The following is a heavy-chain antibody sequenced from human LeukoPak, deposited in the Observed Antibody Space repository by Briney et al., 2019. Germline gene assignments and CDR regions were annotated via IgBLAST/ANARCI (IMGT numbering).Heavy chain of an antibody. J-gene: IGHJ4*02. V-gene: IGHV4-39*01. D-gene: IGHD3-9*01. CDR3: ARHLGDILTAWRY. CDR1: GGSISSTSYY. Sequence: VKPSETLSLTCTVSGGSISSTSYYWGWIRQPPGKGLEWIGSIYYSGSTYYNPSLKSRVTISVDTSKNQFSLKLSSVTAADTAVYYCARHLGDILTAWRYWGQGTLVTVSS. CDR2: IYYSGST.